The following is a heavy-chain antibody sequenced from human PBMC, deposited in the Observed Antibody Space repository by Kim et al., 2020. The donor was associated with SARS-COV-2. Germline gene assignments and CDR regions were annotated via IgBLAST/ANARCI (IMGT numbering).Heavy chain of an antibody. V-gene: IGHV4-39*01. Sequence: SETLSLTCTVSGGSISSSSYYWGWIRQPPGKGLEWIGSIYYSGSTYYNPSLKSRVTISVDTSKNQFSLKLSSVTAADTAVYYCARLPTGRIGYRLDYWGQGTLVTVSS. CDR3: ARLPTGRIGYRLDY. D-gene: IGHD5-18*01. CDR1: GGSISSSSYY. CDR2: IYYSGST. J-gene: IGHJ4*02.